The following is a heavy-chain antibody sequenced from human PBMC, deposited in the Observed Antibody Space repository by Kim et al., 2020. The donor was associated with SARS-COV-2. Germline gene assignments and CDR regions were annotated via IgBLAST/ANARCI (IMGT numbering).Heavy chain of an antibody. CDR3: AKTNRGNYYYGMDF. J-gene: IGHJ6*02. Sequence: GGSLRLSCAASGFTFSTFGMHWVRQAPGKGLEWVAIISYDGINKYYADSVKGRFTISRDNSKNTLFLQMNSLRAEDTAVYYCAKTNRGNYYYGMDFWGQGTTVTVSS. CDR1: GFTFSTFG. V-gene: IGHV3-30*18. CDR2: ISYDGINK. D-gene: IGHD1-26*01.